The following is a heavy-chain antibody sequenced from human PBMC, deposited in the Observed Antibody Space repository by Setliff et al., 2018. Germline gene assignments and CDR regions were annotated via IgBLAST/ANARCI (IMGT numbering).Heavy chain of an antibody. V-gene: IGHV4-4*07. J-gene: IGHJ4*02. CDR3: ARENTAAED. CDR2: IYSRGNT. CDR1: GGSIGSYY. Sequence: SETLSLTCTVSGGSIGSYYWTWIRHSAGKGLEWIGRIYSRGNTNYNPSLKSRVTLSVDTSKNLFSLKMTSMTAADTAIYYCARENTAAEDWGQGTLVTVSS. D-gene: IGHD5-18*01.